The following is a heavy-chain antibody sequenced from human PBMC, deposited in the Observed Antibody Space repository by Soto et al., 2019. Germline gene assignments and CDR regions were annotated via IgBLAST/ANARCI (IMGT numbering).Heavy chain of an antibody. J-gene: IGHJ6*02. CDR1: GGSISSDHYY. D-gene: IGHD3-16*01. Sequence: QVQLQESGPGLVRPSQTLSLTCTVSGGSISSDHYYWSWVRELPGKGLEWIGDSYYSGSTYYNPSLKSRVAVSVEKSENHFSLRLISAPAADTAVYYCARGGGSREGYGLDVWGQGTTVTVSS. V-gene: IGHV4-31*03. CDR2: SYYSGST. CDR3: ARGGGSREGYGLDV.